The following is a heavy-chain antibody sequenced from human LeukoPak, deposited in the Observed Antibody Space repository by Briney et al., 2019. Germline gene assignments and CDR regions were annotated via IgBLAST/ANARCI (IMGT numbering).Heavy chain of an antibody. Sequence: SETLSLTCAVSGYSISSGYYWGWIRQPPGKGLEWIGSIYHSGSTYYNPSLKSRVTISVDTSKNQFSLKLSSVTAADTAVYYCARDGVDKEDWFDPWGQGTLVTVSS. V-gene: IGHV4-38-2*02. CDR2: IYHSGST. J-gene: IGHJ5*02. CDR1: GYSISSGYY. CDR3: ARDGVDKEDWFDP. D-gene: IGHD2-15*01.